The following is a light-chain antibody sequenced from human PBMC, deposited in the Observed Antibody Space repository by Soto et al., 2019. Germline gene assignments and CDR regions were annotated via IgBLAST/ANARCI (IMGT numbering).Light chain of an antibody. V-gene: IGKV3-15*01. Sequence: EIVMTQSPATLSVSPGERATLSCRASQSVSSSLAWYQQKPGQAPRLLIYGASTRATGIPTRFGGSGSGTEFTLTISSLQSEDFAVYYCQQYNKWPRTFGQGTKV. CDR2: GAS. J-gene: IGKJ1*01. CDR3: QQYNKWPRT. CDR1: QSVSSS.